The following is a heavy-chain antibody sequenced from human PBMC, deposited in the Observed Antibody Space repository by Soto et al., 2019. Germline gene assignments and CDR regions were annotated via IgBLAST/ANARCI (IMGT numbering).Heavy chain of an antibody. V-gene: IGHV4-59*12. J-gene: IGHJ3*02. CDR2: IYYSGST. CDR1: GGSIISYY. Sequence: SETLSLTCTVSGGSIISYYWSWIRQPPGKGLEWIGYIYYSGSTSYNPSLKSRVTISVDTSKNQFSLKLSSVTAADTAVYYCEKEFRSYYYDSNGRPDTFDIWGQGTMVTVSS. CDR3: EKEFRSYYYDSNGRPDTFDI. D-gene: IGHD3-22*01.